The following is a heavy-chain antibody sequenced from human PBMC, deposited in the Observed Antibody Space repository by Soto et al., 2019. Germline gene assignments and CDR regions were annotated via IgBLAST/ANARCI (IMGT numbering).Heavy chain of an antibody. CDR2: ISDSGGST. CDR1: GFTFSSYA. Sequence: QTGWSLRLSCAASGFTFSSYAMSWVRQAPGKGLEWVSAISDSGGSTYYADSVKGRFTISRDNSRNTLYLQMNSLRAEETAVYYCARAKMDIAVAGIYDQDVSGQGSSVIVSS. V-gene: IGHV3-23*01. D-gene: IGHD6-19*01. J-gene: IGHJ6*02. CDR3: ARAKMDIAVAGIYDQDV.